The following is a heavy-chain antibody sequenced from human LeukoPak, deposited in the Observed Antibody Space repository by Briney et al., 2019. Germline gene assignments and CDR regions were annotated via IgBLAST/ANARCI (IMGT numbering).Heavy chain of an antibody. V-gene: IGHV3-23*01. CDR3: AKHPYEGYCSGGSCWNNWFDP. CDR1: GFTFSRHW. D-gene: IGHD2-15*01. CDR2: ISGSGGST. Sequence: GGSLRLSCTVSGFTFSRHWMSWVRQAPGKGLEWVSAISGSGGSTYYADSVKGRFTISRDNSKNTLYLQMNSLRAEDTAIYYCAKHPYEGYCSGGSCWNNWFDPWGQGTLVTVSS. J-gene: IGHJ5*02.